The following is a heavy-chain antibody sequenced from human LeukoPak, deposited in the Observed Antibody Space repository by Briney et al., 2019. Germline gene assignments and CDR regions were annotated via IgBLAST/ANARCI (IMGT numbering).Heavy chain of an antibody. CDR2: IYSSGST. Sequence: SETLSLTCTVPGGSISGYYWTWIRQPAGKGLEWIGRIYSSGSTNYNPSLKSRVTMSVDTSKNQFSLNLTSVTAADTAVYYCARGDGSGAPYYYGMDVWGKGTTVTVSS. D-gene: IGHD3-10*01. CDR1: GGSISGYY. V-gene: IGHV4-4*07. J-gene: IGHJ6*04. CDR3: ARGDGSGAPYYYGMDV.